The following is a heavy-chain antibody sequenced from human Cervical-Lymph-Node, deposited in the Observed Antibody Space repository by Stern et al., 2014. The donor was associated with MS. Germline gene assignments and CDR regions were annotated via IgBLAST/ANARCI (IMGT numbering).Heavy chain of an antibody. D-gene: IGHD3-3*01. V-gene: IGHV4-31*03. CDR1: GGSISSGGFY. Sequence: QVQLQESGPGLEKPSHTLSLTCTVSGGSISSGGFYWSRIPPHPGKGLVWIGYTYYSWSPYYNPSLKSRVTKSVDTSKNQFSLKLTSVTAADTAVYCCARVAYDFWSGYCPFDYWGQGTLVTVSS. J-gene: IGHJ4*02. CDR3: ARVAYDFWSGYCPFDY. CDR2: TYYSWSP.